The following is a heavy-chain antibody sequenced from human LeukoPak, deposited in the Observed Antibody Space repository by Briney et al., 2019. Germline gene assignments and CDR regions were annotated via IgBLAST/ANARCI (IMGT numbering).Heavy chain of an antibody. Sequence: PSETLSLTCAVYGGSFSGYYWSWIRQPPGKGLEWIGEINHSGSTNYNPSLKSRVTISVDTSKNQFSLKLSSVTAADTAVYYCARLKSYDFWSGYYTRPAFDYWGQGTLVTVSS. CDR2: INHSGST. CDR3: ARLKSYDFWSGYYTRPAFDY. CDR1: GGSFSGYY. D-gene: IGHD3-3*01. V-gene: IGHV4-34*01. J-gene: IGHJ4*02.